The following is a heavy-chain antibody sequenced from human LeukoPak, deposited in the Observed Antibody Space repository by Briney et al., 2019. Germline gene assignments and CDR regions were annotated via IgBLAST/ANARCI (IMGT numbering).Heavy chain of an antibody. D-gene: IGHD2-15*01. Sequence: SETLSLTCTVSGGSLSGYFWSWIRQPPGRGLEWFGYIDYIWSTNYNYNPSPHRRVTMSVDRSNSQFSLRLPSVTAADTAVYYCASSPGGGWFSYFDLWGQGNLVTVSS. CDR2: IDYIWSTNY. J-gene: IGHJ5*02. CDR3: ASSPGGGWFSYFDL. CDR1: GGSLSGYF. V-gene: IGHV4-59*01.